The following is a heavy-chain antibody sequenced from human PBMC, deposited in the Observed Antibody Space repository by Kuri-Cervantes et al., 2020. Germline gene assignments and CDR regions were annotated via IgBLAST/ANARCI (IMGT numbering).Heavy chain of an antibody. J-gene: IGHJ1*01. CDR2: ISSSSSYI. CDR1: GFTFSNYG. D-gene: IGHD6-19*01. V-gene: IGHV3-21*01. Sequence: GGSLRLSCAASGFTFSNYGMNWVRQAPGKGLEWVSSISSSSSYIYYADSVKGRFIISRDNANNSLFLQVNSLRAEDTAVYYCARGPSSGWQKSAEYFQDWGRGTLVTVSS. CDR3: ARGPSSGWQKSAEYFQD.